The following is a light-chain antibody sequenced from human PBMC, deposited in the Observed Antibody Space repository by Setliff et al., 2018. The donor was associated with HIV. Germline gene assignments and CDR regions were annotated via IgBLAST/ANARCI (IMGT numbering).Light chain of an antibody. J-gene: IGLJ1*01. CDR1: SNDVGGHNY. V-gene: IGLV2-14*03. CDR3: SSYTSGYTYV. CDR2: GVS. Sequence: QSVLTQPPSVSGSPGQSITISCTGTSNDVGGHNYVSWYQQYPGKAPKLLIFGVSNRPAGVSFRFGGSKSGNTASLTISGLQAEDEADYYCSSYTSGYTYVFGTGTKATVL.